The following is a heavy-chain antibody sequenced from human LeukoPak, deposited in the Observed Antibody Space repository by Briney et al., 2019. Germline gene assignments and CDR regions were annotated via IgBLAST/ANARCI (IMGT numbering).Heavy chain of an antibody. CDR3: ASGNRGGSSYGYGLFDY. Sequence: SETLSLTCTVSGGSISSGDYYWSWIRQPPGKGLEWIGYIYYSGSTYYNPSLKSRVTISVDTSKNQFSLKLSSVTAADTAVYYCASGNRGGSSYGYGLFDYWGQGTLVTVSS. V-gene: IGHV4-30-4*08. D-gene: IGHD5-18*01. CDR1: GGSISSGDYY. CDR2: IYYSGST. J-gene: IGHJ4*02.